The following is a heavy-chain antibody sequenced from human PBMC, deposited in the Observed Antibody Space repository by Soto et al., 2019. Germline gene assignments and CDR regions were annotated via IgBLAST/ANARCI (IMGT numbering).Heavy chain of an antibody. Sequence: GGSLRLSCTASGFTFGDYAMSWFRQAPGKGLEWIGFIRSKAYGGTTEYAASVKGRFTISRDDSKSIAYLQMNSLKTEDTAVYYCTRVFSRYYDFWSGHRPHYYYYGMDVWGQGTTVTVSS. CDR1: GFTFGDYA. CDR2: IRSKAYGGTT. CDR3: TRVFSRYYDFWSGHRPHYYYYGMDV. V-gene: IGHV3-49*03. D-gene: IGHD3-3*01. J-gene: IGHJ6*02.